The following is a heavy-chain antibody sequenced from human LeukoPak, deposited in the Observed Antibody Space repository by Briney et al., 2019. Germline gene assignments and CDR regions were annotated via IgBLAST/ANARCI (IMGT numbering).Heavy chain of an antibody. CDR3: ARGPPPDFDY. J-gene: IGHJ4*02. CDR2: IYTSGST. V-gene: IGHV4-61*02. Sequence: SETLSLTCTVSGGSISSSSYYWSWIRQPAGKGLEWIGRIYTSGSTNYNPSLKSRVTISVDTSKNQFSLKLSSVTAADTAVYYCARGPPPDFDYWGQGTLVTVSS. CDR1: GGSISSSSYY.